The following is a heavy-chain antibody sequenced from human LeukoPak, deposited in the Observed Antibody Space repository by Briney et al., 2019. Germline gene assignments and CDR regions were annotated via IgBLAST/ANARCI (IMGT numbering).Heavy chain of an antibody. CDR3: ARDVGIVGATDAFDI. V-gene: IGHV3-21*01. CDR2: ISSSSSYM. CDR1: GFTFSSYS. Sequence: GGSLSLSCAASGFTFSSYSMNWVRQAPGKGLEWVSSISSSSSYMYYADSVKGRFTISRDNAKNSLYLQMNSLRAEDTAVYYCARDVGIVGATDAFDIWGQGTMVTVSS. J-gene: IGHJ3*02. D-gene: IGHD1-26*01.